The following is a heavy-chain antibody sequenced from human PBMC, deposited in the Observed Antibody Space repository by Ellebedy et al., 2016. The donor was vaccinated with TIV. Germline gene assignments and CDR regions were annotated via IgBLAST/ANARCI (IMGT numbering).Heavy chain of an antibody. V-gene: IGHV1-69*13. CDR2: IIPIFGTA. CDR1: GYTFTGYY. CDR3: ARDRVTMVRGAPTGYGMDV. D-gene: IGHD3-10*01. Sequence: ASVKVSCKASGYTFTGYYMHWVRQAPGQGLEWMGGIIPIFGTANYAQKFQGRVTITADESTSTAYMELSSLRSEDTAVYYCARDRVTMVRGAPTGYGMDVWGQGTTVTVSS. J-gene: IGHJ6*02.